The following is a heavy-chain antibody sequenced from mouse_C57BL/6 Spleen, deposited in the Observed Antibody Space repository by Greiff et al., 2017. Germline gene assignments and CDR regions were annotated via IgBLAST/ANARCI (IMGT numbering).Heavy chain of an antibody. D-gene: IGHD1-1*01. Sequence: QVHVKQSGAELVRPGASVTLSCKASGYTFTDYEMHWVKQTPVHGLEWIGAIDPETGGTAYNQKFKGKAILTADKSSSTAYMELRSLTSEDSAVYYCTSPYYYGSSRWYFDVWGTGTTVTVSS. CDR2: IDPETGGT. CDR3: TSPYYYGSSRWYFDV. J-gene: IGHJ1*03. CDR1: GYTFTDYE. V-gene: IGHV1-15*01.